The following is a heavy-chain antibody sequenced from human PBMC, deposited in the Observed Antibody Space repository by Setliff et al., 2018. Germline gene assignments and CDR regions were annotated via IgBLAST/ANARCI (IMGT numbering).Heavy chain of an antibody. D-gene: IGHD2-2*01. CDR3: ARGVPAATNLESYGMDV. CDR2: ISAYNGNT. Sequence: ASVKVSCKASGYTFTSYGISWVRQAPGQGLEWMGWISAYNGNTNYAQKLQGRVTMTTDTSTSTAYMELSSLRSEDPAVYYCARGVPAATNLESYGMDVWGQGTTVTVSS. J-gene: IGHJ6*02. V-gene: IGHV1-18*01. CDR1: GYTFTSYG.